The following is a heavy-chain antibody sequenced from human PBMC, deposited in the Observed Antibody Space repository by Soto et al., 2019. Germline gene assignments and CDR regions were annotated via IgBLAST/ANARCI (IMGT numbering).Heavy chain of an antibody. D-gene: IGHD6-6*01. CDR1: GFTFSSYA. CDR3: ARGNYEYSSSSEFTAFDI. J-gene: IGHJ3*02. CDR2: ISYDGSNK. V-gene: IGHV3-30*04. Sequence: GGSLRLSCAASGFTFSSYAMHWVRQAPGKGLEWVAVISYDGSNKYYADSVKGRFTISRDNSKNTLYLQMNSLRAEDTAVYYCARGNYEYSSSSEFTAFDIWGQGTMVTVSS.